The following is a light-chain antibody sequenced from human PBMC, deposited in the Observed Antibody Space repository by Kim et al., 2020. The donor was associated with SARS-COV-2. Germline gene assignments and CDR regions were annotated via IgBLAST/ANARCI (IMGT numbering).Light chain of an antibody. Sequence: GERATLYYRASQSISSTFVAWYQQKLGQAPRLLIFAASSRAAGTPDRFSGSGSGTDFTLTISRVEPDDFAVYYCQQFSTSPPAYTFGQGTKLEIK. CDR3: QQFSTSPPAYT. CDR2: AAS. CDR1: QSISSTF. V-gene: IGKV3-20*01. J-gene: IGKJ2*01.